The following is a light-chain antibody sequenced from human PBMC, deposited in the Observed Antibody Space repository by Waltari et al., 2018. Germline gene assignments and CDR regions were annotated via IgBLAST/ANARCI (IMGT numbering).Light chain of an antibody. J-gene: IGLJ2*01. CDR3: CSFASRIGV. Sequence: QSALTQPASVSGSPGQSITISCTGTSSDVGSYNFVSWYQQHPGKAPKLIFSEVTKRPSGLSNRFSGSKSGNTASRSISGLQADDDADYYCCSFASRIGVFGGGTKVTVL. V-gene: IGLV2-23*02. CDR1: SSDVGSYNF. CDR2: EVT.